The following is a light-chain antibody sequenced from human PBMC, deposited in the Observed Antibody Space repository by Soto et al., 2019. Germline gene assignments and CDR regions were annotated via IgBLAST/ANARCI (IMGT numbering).Light chain of an antibody. V-gene: IGKV3-15*01. Sequence: EIVMTQSPATLSVSPGERATLSCRASQSVSSNLAWYQQKPGQAPRLLIYGASSRATGIPARFSGSGSGTDFTLTISSLQSEDFAVYYCQQYGSSSYTFGQGTKLEIK. CDR3: QQYGSSSYT. J-gene: IGKJ2*01. CDR2: GAS. CDR1: QSVSSN.